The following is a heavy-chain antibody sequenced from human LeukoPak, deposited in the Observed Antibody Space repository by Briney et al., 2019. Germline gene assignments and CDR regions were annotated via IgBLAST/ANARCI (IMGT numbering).Heavy chain of an antibody. CDR3: TRDLMDYDVSTGLHHYYMDV. CDR2: ISGNSGNI. D-gene: IGHD3-9*01. V-gene: IGHV3-9*01. CDR1: GFTFNDYA. J-gene: IGHJ6*02. Sequence: GGSLRLSCAASGFTFNDYAMHWVRQAPGKGLEWVSGISGNSGNIGYADSVKGRFTISRDNAKNTLYLQMNTLRVEDTAVYYCTRDLMDYDVSTGLHHYYMDVWGQGTTVTVSS.